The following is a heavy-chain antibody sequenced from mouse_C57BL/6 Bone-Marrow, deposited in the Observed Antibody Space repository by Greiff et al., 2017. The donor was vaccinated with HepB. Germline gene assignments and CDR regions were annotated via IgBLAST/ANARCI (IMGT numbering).Heavy chain of an antibody. Sequence: QVQLQQSGAELVRPGTSVKMSCKASGYTFTNYWIGWAKQRPGHGLEWIGDIYPGGGYTNYNGKFKGKATLTADKSSSTAYMQFSSLTSEDSAIYYCARGDYYGSSYFDDWGQGTTLTVSS. J-gene: IGHJ2*01. D-gene: IGHD1-1*01. V-gene: IGHV1-63*01. CDR3: ARGDYYGSSYFDD. CDR2: IYPGGGYT. CDR1: GYTFTNYW.